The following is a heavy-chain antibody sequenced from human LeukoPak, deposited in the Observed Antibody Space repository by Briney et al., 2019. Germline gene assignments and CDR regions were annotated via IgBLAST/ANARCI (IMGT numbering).Heavy chain of an antibody. CDR1: GFTFSTSW. CDR3: GTNYFGSI. Sequence: PGGSLRLSCAVSGFTFSTSWMSWVRQAPGKGLEWVANIKQDGSEKYYVDSVKGRFTISRDNAKKSLYLQMNSLRVEDTAVCYCGTNYFGSIWGQGTLVTVSS. J-gene: IGHJ4*02. D-gene: IGHD3-10*01. CDR2: IKQDGSEK. V-gene: IGHV3-7*01.